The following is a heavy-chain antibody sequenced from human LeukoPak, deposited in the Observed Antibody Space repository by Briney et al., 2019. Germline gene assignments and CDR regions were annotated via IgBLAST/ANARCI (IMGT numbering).Heavy chain of an antibody. CDR1: GFTFSSYS. J-gene: IGHJ5*02. D-gene: IGHD1-26*01. V-gene: IGHV3-48*04. CDR2: ISSSSSTI. CDR3: ARRLLPDA. Sequence: GGSLRLSCAASGFTFSSYSMNWVRQAPGKGLEWVSYISSSSSTIYYADSVKGRFTISRDNAKNSLYLQMNSLRAEDTAVYYCARRLLPDAWGQGTLVTVSS.